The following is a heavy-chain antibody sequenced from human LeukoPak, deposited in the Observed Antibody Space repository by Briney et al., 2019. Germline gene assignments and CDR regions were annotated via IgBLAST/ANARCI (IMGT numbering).Heavy chain of an antibody. J-gene: IGHJ6*03. Sequence: ASVKVSCKASGYTSNNHDINCVRQAPGRGLEWMGWINTYSANTNYAQEFQDRVIMTTDTSTSTAYMELRSLRSDDTAVYYCAREGGIARPPYLYYYIDGWGKGSTVTVSS. CDR3: AREGGIARPPYLYYYIDG. CDR2: INTYSANT. V-gene: IGHV1-18*01. D-gene: IGHD6-6*01. CDR1: GYTSNNHD.